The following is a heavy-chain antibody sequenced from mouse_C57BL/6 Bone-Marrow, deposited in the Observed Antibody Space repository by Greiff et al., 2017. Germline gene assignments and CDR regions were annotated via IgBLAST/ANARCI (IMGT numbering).Heavy chain of an antibody. J-gene: IGHJ2*01. CDR2: INYDGSST. CDR1: GFTFSDYY. Sequence: EVHLVESEGGLVQPGSSMKLSCTASGFTFSDYYMAWVRQVPEKGLEWVANINYDGSSTYYLDPLKSRFIISGDNAKNILYLQMSSLKSEDTAAYYCAREGITYYFDYWGQGTTLTVSS. CDR3: AREGITYYFDY. V-gene: IGHV5-16*01. D-gene: IGHD2-4*01.